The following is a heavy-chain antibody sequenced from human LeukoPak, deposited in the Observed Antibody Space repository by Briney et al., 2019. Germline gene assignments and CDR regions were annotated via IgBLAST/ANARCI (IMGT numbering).Heavy chain of an antibody. CDR2: ISGSGGST. CDR3: AKDLREDRVDY. V-gene: IGHV3-23*01. D-gene: IGHD1-26*01. J-gene: IGHJ4*02. CDR1: GFTFSSYG. Sequence: PGGSLRLSCAASGFTFSSYGMSWVRRAPGKGLEWVSAISGSGGSTYYADSVKGRFTISRDNSKNTLYLQMNSLRAEDMAVYYCAKDLREDRVDYWGQGTPVTVSS.